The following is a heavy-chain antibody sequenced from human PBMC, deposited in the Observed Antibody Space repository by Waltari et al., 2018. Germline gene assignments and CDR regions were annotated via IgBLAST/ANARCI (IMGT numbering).Heavy chain of an antibody. CDR3: ARFGITATTDY. J-gene: IGHJ4*02. CDR1: GFTFRNFW. D-gene: IGHD1-20*01. Sequence: EVQLVESGGGLVQPGGSLTLSCAASGFTFRNFWASWVRPAPGEGLEWVATIKTDGSEKYYVYSVKGRFTTIRDNAQNSLYLHMNSLRAEDTGVYYCARFGITATTDYWGQGTLVTVSS. CDR2: IKTDGSEK. V-gene: IGHV3-7*01.